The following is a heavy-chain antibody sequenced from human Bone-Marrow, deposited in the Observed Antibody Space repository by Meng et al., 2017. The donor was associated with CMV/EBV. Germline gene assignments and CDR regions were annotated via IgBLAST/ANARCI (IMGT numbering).Heavy chain of an antibody. J-gene: IGHJ5*02. CDR1: GGSFSGYY. CDR3: AREEGYCSSTSCYRGGNWFDP. V-gene: IGHV4-34*01. CDR2: INHSGST. Sequence: SETLSLTCAVYGGSFSGYYWSWIRQPPGKGLEWIGEINHSGSTNYNPSLKSRVTISVDTSKNQFSLKLSSVTAADTAVYYCAREEGYCSSTSCYRGGNWFDPWGQGTLVTVSS. D-gene: IGHD2-2*01.